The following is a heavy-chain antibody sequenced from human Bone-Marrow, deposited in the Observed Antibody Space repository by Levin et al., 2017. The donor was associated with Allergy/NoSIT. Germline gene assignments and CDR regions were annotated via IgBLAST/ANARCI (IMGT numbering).Heavy chain of an antibody. J-gene: IGHJ4*02. CDR3: AKDTWVRGESSGYHDY. CDR2: ISGSSGTI. D-gene: IGHD3-22*01. CDR1: GFTFGDHA. Sequence: PGGSLRLSCAASGFTFGDHAMHWVRQPPGKGLEWVSGISGSSGTIGYAESVKGRFTISRDNAKNSLYLQMNSLRAEDTALYYCAKDTWVRGESSGYHDYWGQGTLVIVSS. V-gene: IGHV3-9*01.